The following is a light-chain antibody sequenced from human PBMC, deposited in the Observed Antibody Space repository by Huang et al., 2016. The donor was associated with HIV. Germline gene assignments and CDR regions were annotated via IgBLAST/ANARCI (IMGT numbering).Light chain of an antibody. CDR3: LQHHTYPYT. CDR2: GAF. CDR1: QDINNY. Sequence: DIEMTQSPSAMSASVGDRVTISCRASQDINNYLAWFQQKPGKVPKRLIYGAFNLQSGVPSRFSGSGSETEFTLTISNLQPEGFATYYCLQHHTYPYTFGQGTKLDVK. J-gene: IGKJ2*01. V-gene: IGKV1-17*03.